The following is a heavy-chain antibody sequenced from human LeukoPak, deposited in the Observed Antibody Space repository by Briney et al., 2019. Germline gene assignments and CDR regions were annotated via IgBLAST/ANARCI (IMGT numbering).Heavy chain of an antibody. J-gene: IGHJ4*02. Sequence: GESLRLSCAASGFSFSNFWMHWVRQAPGKGLVWVARINSDGTGTSYADSVKGRFTISRDNAKNTVYLQMNSLRAEDTAVYYCGSVFDFWGQGALVTVSS. CDR3: GSVFDF. CDR2: INSDGTGT. CDR1: GFSFSNFW. V-gene: IGHV3-74*01.